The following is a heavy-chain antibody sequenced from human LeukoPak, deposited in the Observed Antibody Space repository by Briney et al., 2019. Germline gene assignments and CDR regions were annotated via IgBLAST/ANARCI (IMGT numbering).Heavy chain of an antibody. CDR2: IWYDGSNK. CDR3: AKESGGWFDP. V-gene: IGHV3-33*06. D-gene: IGHD4-23*01. J-gene: IGHJ5*02. CDR1: GFAFSSYG. Sequence: GGSLRLSCAASGFAFSSYGMHWVRQAPGKGLEWVAVIWYDGSNKYYADSVKGRFTISRDNSKNTLYLQMNSLRAEDTAVYYCAKESGGWFDPWGQGTLVTVSS.